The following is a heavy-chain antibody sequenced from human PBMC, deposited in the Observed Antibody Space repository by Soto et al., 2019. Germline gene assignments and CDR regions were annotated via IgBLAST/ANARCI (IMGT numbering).Heavy chain of an antibody. V-gene: IGHV4-59*01. CDR2: IYSSGTT. CDR3: ARGHPFDY. Sequence: SETLSLTCTVSGDSISSYYWSWIRQPPGKGLEWIGYIYSSGTTSYNPSLKSRVTISVDTSKNHFSLKLSSVTAAGTAVYYCARGHPFDYWGQGTLVTVSS. CDR1: GDSISSYY. J-gene: IGHJ4*02.